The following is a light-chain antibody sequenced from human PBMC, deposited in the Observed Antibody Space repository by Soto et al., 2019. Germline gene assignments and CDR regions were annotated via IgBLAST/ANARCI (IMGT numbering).Light chain of an antibody. CDR2: GVF. Sequence: EIVMTQSPATLSVSPGERATLSCRASQSVSSNLAWYQQKPGQAPRLLIYGVFSRATGIPDRFSGSGSGTDFTLTISRLEPEDFAVYYCQQYGSSPLTLGQGTRLEIK. CDR1: QSVSSN. V-gene: IGKV3-20*01. J-gene: IGKJ5*01. CDR3: QQYGSSPLT.